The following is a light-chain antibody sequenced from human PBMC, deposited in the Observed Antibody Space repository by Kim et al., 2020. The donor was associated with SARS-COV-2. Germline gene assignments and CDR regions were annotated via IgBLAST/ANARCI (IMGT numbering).Light chain of an antibody. Sequence: LSPGERATLSCRASQSVSSGYVAWYQQKTGQAPRLLNDGSSSGATVSPDMFSGSGSATDFTLTISILEPEDFAVYYCQQYGSSQTFGQGTKVEIK. CDR1: QSVSSGY. V-gene: IGKV3-20*01. CDR2: GSS. CDR3: QQYGSSQT. J-gene: IGKJ1*01.